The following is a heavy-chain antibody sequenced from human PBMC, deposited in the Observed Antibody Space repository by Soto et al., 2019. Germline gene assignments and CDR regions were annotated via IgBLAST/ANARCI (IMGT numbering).Heavy chain of an antibody. CDR3: ARGREGNWKYDWFDP. CDR1: GGSISSYY. J-gene: IGHJ5*02. Sequence: SETLSLTCTVSGGSISSYYWSWIRQPAGKGLEWIGRIYTSGSTNYNPSLKSRVTMSVDTSKNQFSLKLSSVTAADTAVYYCARGREGNWKYDWFDPWGQGNLVTVSS. D-gene: IGHD1-7*01. V-gene: IGHV4-4*07. CDR2: IYTSGST.